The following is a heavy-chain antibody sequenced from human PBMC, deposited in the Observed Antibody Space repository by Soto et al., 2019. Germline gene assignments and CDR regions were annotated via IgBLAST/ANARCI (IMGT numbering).Heavy chain of an antibody. D-gene: IGHD3-9*01. CDR3: ARSRDGPLYYDILTGYYTHWFDP. J-gene: IGHJ5*02. CDR1: GGSISWSSY. CDR2: MYPNGDT. V-gene: IGHV4-39*01. Sequence: SETLSLTCTFSGGSISWSSYWGWIRQPPGRGLEWIGSMYPNGDTYYNPSLKSRVTISVDTSKSQFFLKLTSVTAADTAVYYCARSRDGPLYYDILTGYYTHWFDPWGQGTLVTVSS.